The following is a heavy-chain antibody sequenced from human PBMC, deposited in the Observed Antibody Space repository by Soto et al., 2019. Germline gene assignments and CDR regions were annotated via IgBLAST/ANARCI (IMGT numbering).Heavy chain of an antibody. D-gene: IGHD2-15*01. CDR2: ISAYNGNT. CDR3: ARVEYCSGGSCYGWFDH. V-gene: IGHV1-18*01. J-gene: IGHJ5*02. Sequence: ASVKVSCKASGYTFTSYGISWVRQAPGQGLEWMGWISAYNGNTNYAQKLQGRVTMTTDTSTSTAYMELRSLRSDDTAVYYCARVEYCSGGSCYGWFDHWGQGTLVTVSS. CDR1: GYTFTSYG.